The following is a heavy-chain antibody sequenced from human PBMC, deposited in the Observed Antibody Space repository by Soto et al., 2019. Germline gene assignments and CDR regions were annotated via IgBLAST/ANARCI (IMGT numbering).Heavy chain of an antibody. Sequence: ASVKVSCKASGYTFTRSVISWVRQAPGQGPEWMGWISSYNGDTNYAQTFQGRVTMTTDTSTSKAYMELRRLTSDDTAVYYCAREGVALCDYYGWDVGAQGTPVTVSS. V-gene: IGHV1-18*01. D-gene: IGHD5-12*01. J-gene: IGHJ6*02. CDR2: ISSYNGDT. CDR1: GYTFTRSV. CDR3: AREGVALCDYYGWDV.